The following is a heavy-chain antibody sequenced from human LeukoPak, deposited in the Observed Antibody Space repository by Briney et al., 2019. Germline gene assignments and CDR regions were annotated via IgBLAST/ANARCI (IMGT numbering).Heavy chain of an antibody. CDR2: IYYSGST. CDR1: GGSISSYN. V-gene: IGHV4-59*01. CDR3: GRADPYDILPVYQFDY. J-gene: IGHJ4*02. Sequence: SETLCLSCTVSGGSISSYNRSWIRQTPGKGLEWIGYIYYSGSTKYNPSHKRPVTKSVDTSKSKFSLKPSSATAALSAVYCYGRADPYDILPVYQFDYWGQGTLVTVSS. D-gene: IGHD3-9*01.